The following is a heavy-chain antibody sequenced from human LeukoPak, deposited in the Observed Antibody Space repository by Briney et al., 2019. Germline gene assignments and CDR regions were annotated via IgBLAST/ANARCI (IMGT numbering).Heavy chain of an antibody. Sequence: SVKVSCKGSGDTFRSNAVSWVRQGPRQGLEWMGGIIPIFGITNYAQKFQGRITVTADKSTSTAYMELSSLRSEDTAVYYCARGITSGPYYYYMDVWAKGTTVTVSS. CDR3: ARGITSGPYYYYMDV. CDR1: GDTFRSNA. V-gene: IGHV1-69*10. CDR2: IIPIFGIT. D-gene: IGHD3-3*01. J-gene: IGHJ6*03.